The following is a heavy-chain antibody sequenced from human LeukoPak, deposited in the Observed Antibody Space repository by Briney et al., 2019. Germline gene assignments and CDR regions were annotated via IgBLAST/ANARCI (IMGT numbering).Heavy chain of an antibody. D-gene: IGHD5-12*01. CDR3: ARNRRGYKVAFDV. CDR2: ISSNSTYI. V-gene: IGHV3-21*01. J-gene: IGHJ3*01. Sequence: SISSNSTYINYADSMQGRFTISRDNAKNSLYLQMNSLRAGDTAIYYCARNRRGYKVAFDVWGQGTMVAVSS.